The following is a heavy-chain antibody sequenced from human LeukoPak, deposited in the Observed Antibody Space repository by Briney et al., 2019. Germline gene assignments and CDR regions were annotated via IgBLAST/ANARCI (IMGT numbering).Heavy chain of an antibody. V-gene: IGHV1-69*13. CDR1: GYTFTSYG. J-gene: IGHJ4*02. CDR2: ITPIFRTP. Sequence: SVTVSCTASGYTFTSYGISWVRQAPGQGLEWMGGITPIFRTPNYAQKFQGRVTITAVESMSTAYMELSSLRSEDTAVYYCARGWLAETTVVTPYNYWGQGTLVTVSS. CDR3: ARGWLAETTVVTPYNY. D-gene: IGHD2-21*02.